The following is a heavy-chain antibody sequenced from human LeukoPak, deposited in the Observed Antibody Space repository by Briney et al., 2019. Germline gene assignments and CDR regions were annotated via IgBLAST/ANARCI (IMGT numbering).Heavy chain of an antibody. CDR3: AKSIQVVVVITSFDY. J-gene: IGHJ4*02. V-gene: IGHV3-23*01. D-gene: IGHD3-22*01. CDR2: ISVSGGST. CDR1: GFISSSST. Sequence: PGGSVRPSCALSGFISSSSTMSWVRQPAGKGLQWLAAISVSGGSTYYADSVKGRFTISRDNTKNTLYLQMNSLRAEDTAVYYCAKSIQVVVVITSFDYWGQGTLVTVSS.